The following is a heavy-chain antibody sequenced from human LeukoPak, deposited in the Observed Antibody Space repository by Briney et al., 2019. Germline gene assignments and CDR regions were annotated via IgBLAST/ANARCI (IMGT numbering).Heavy chain of an antibody. CDR1: GDSVSSNSAT. V-gene: IGHV6-1*01. J-gene: IGHJ5*02. CDR3: ARVTSNSNWFDP. Sequence: SQTLSLTFAISGDSVSSNSATWSWIRQSPSRGLEWLGRTYYRSKWHNDYALSMISRLTTTADTSKNQFSLQLNSVTPEDTAVYYCARVTSNSNWFDPWGQGTLVTVSS. D-gene: IGHD4-23*01. CDR2: TYYRSKWHN.